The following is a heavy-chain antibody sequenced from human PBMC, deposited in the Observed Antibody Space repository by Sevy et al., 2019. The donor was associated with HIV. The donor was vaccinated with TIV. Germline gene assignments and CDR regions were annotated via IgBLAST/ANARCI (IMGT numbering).Heavy chain of an antibody. CDR3: VRIRFQTWAFDS. Sequence: ASVKVSCKASGYTFTGHYLHWVRQAPGRGLEWMGWIDPISAGTNYAQKFKGRVTMARDTSISTAYMELSRLRFDDTALYYCVRIRFQTWAFDSWGQGTLVTVSS. CDR1: GYTFTGHY. D-gene: IGHD3-16*01. J-gene: IGHJ4*02. V-gene: IGHV1-2*02. CDR2: IDPISAGT.